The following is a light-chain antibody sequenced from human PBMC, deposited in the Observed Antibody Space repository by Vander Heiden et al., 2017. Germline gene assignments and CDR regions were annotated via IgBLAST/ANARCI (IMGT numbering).Light chain of an antibody. CDR3: QQVDTYPRT. V-gene: IGKV1-9*01. CDR2: AAS. CDR1: HDISNH. Sequence: DIQLTQSPSFLSASLGDRVTITCRASHDISNHLAWYQQKPGKAPKLLIYAASALQSGVPSRFSGSRSGTDFTLTISGLQPEDFAAYFCQQVDTYPRTFGQGTELEIK. J-gene: IGKJ2*01.